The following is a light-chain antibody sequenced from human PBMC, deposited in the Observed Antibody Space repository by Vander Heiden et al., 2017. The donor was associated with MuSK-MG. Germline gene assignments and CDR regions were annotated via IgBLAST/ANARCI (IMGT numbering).Light chain of an antibody. CDR2: AAY. V-gene: IGKV1-39*01. Sequence: DIQLPKSPSSLSASVGDGVTITCRASQSISSSLNWYQQKPGKAPKLLIYAAYSLQSGVPSRFSSSGSGTEFTLTISSLQPEEVETYYGQQSYRTGINFGRGTRLEIK. CDR1: QSISSS. J-gene: IGKJ5*01. CDR3: QQSYRTGIN.